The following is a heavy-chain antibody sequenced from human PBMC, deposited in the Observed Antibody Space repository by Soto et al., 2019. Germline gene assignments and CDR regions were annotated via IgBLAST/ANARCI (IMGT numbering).Heavy chain of an antibody. Sequence: ASVKVSCKASGGTFSSYAISWVRQAPGQGLEWMGWISAYNGNTNYAQKFQGRVTMTTDTSTSTVYMELRSLRSDDTALYYCARDGYNIVVLTAIDYWGQGTLVTVSS. V-gene: IGHV1-18*01. CDR2: ISAYNGNT. D-gene: IGHD2-2*01. CDR1: GGTFSSYA. J-gene: IGHJ4*02. CDR3: ARDGYNIVVLTAIDY.